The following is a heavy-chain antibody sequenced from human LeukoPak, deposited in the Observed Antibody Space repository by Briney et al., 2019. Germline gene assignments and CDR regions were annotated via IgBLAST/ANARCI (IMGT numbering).Heavy chain of an antibody. D-gene: IGHD5-12*01. CDR3: ATLSIVATIDDAFDI. Sequence: GGSLRLSRAASGFTFSDYYMSWIRQAPGKGRGWVSYISSSGSTIYYADSVKGRFTISRDNAKNSLYRQMSSLRAEDTAVYYCATLSIVATIDDAFDIWGQGTMVTVSS. J-gene: IGHJ3*02. CDR1: GFTFSDYY. V-gene: IGHV3-11*01. CDR2: ISSSGSTI.